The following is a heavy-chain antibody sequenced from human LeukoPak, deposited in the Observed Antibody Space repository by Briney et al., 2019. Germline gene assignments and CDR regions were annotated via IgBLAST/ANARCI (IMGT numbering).Heavy chain of an antibody. CDR2: ISGSGSST. D-gene: IGHD3-3*01. J-gene: IGHJ4*02. Sequence: GGSLRLSCAASGFTFSSYAMSWVRQAPGKGLEWVSAISGSGSSTYYADSVKGRFTISRDNSKNTLYLQMNSLRAEDTAVYYCASLTIFGVVIPYYFDYWGQGTLVTVSS. V-gene: IGHV3-23*01. CDR3: ASLTIFGVVIPYYFDY. CDR1: GFTFSSYA.